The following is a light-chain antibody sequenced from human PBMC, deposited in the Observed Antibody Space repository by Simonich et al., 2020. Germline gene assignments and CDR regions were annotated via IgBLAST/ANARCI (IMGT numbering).Light chain of an antibody. CDR1: QSVSSSY. Sequence: EIVLTQSPGTLSLSPGERATLPCRASQSVSSSYLAWYQQKPGLAPRLLIYDASRRATCIPDRFSGSGSGTDFTLTISRLEPEDFAVYYCQQYGSSLMYTFGQGTKLEIK. J-gene: IGKJ2*01. V-gene: IGKV3D-20*01. CDR2: DAS. CDR3: QQYGSSLMYT.